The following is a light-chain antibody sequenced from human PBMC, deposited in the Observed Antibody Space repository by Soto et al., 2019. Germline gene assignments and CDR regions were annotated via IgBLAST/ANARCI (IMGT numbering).Light chain of an antibody. CDR1: QSVGTK. CDR2: GAS. Sequence: DIVMTQSPAPLSVSPGERATLSCRASQSVGTKLAWYQQKPGQAPRLLIYGASNRATGIPDGFSGSGSGTDFTLTISRLEPEDLAVYYCQQYGSSGTFGQGT. CDR3: QQYGSSGT. V-gene: IGKV3-20*01. J-gene: IGKJ1*01.